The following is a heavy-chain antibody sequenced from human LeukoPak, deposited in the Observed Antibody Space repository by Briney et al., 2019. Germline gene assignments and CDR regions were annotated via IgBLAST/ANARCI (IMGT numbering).Heavy chain of an antibody. Sequence: GRSLRLSCAASGFTFSSYGMHWVRQAPGKGLEWVAVISYDGSNKYYADSVKGRFTISRDNSKNTLYLQMNSLRAEDTAVYYCARIPNPLAVAGIGDVWGQGTTVTVSS. J-gene: IGHJ6*02. CDR2: ISYDGSNK. CDR3: ARIPNPLAVAGIGDV. V-gene: IGHV3-30*03. D-gene: IGHD6-19*01. CDR1: GFTFSSYG.